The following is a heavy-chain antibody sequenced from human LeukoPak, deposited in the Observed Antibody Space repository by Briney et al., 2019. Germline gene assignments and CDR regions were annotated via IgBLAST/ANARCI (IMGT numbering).Heavy chain of an antibody. J-gene: IGHJ4*02. CDR3: ATAQYYYDSSGYYYFDY. V-gene: IGHV1-24*01. CDR2: FDPEDGET. Sequence: GASVKVSCKVSGYTLTELSMHWVRQAPGKGLEWIGGFDPEDGETIYAQKFQGGVTMTEDTSTDTAYMELNSLRSEDTAVYYCATAQYYYDSSGYYYFDYWGQGTLVTVSS. CDR1: GYTLTELS. D-gene: IGHD3-22*01.